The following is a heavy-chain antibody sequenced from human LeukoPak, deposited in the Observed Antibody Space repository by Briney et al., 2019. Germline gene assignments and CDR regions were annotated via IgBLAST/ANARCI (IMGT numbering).Heavy chain of an antibody. Sequence: GGSLRLSCAASGFTFDDYDINWVRQAPGKGLEWVSHINWNGNTIGYADSMKGRFTISRDNAKNSLYLQMNSLRAEDTAVYYCANLLRWEPYWGQGTLVTVSS. J-gene: IGHJ4*02. CDR1: GFTFDDYD. CDR2: INWNGNTI. CDR3: ANLLRWEPY. V-gene: IGHV3-20*04. D-gene: IGHD4-23*01.